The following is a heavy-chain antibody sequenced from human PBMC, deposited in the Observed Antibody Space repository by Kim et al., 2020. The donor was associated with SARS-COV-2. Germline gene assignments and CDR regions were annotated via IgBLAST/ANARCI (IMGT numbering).Heavy chain of an antibody. Sequence: GGSLRLSCTASGFTFGDYAMSWFRQAPGKGLEWVGFIRNKAPGGTTAYGASVKVRFIISRDDSKSIAYLQINSLKTDDTGVFYCRRDDNRRVGQNGMDVWGQGTTVTVSS. CDR3: RRDDNRRVGQNGMDV. J-gene: IGHJ6*02. V-gene: IGHV3-49*03. D-gene: IGHD3-22*01. CDR1: GFTFGDYA. CDR2: IRNKAPGGTT.